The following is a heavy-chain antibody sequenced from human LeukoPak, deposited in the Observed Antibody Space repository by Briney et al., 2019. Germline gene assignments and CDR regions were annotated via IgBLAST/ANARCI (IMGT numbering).Heavy chain of an antibody. D-gene: IGHD6-6*01. Sequence: GGSLRLSCAASGFTVSSNYMSWVRQAPGKGLEWVSVIYSGGSTYYADSVKGRFTISRDNSKNTLYLQMNSLRAEDTAVYYCAKDWAAARSYFDYWGQGTLVTVSS. CDR3: AKDWAAARSYFDY. CDR1: GFTVSSNY. J-gene: IGHJ4*02. CDR2: IYSGGST. V-gene: IGHV3-53*01.